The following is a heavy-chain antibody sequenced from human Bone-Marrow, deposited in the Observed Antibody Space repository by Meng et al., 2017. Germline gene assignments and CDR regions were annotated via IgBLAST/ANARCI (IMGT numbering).Heavy chain of an antibody. CDR1: GFTFSSYW. CDR3: ARALGWGRFDS. CDR2: IKPDGSET. J-gene: IGHJ5*01. Sequence: GESLKISCAASGFTFSSYWMHWVRQAPGKGLEWVASIKPDGSETKYVDSVKGRFTISRDNAKKSLLLQMKRLRVEDTAVYYCARALGWGRFDSWGQRTLVTVSS. D-gene: IGHD3/OR15-3a*01. V-gene: IGHV3-7*01.